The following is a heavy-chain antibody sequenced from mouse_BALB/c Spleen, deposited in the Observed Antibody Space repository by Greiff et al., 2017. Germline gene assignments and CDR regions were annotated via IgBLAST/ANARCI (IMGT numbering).Heavy chain of an antibody. V-gene: IGHV5-12-1*01. Sequence: EVKVVESGGGLVKPGGSLKLSCAASGFAFSSYDMSWVRQTPEKRLEWVAYISSGGGSTYYPDTVKGRFTISRDNAKNTLYLQMSSLKSEDTAMYYCARQRPNWYFDVWGAGTTVTVSS. CDR2: ISSGGGST. J-gene: IGHJ1*01. CDR3: ARQRPNWYFDV. CDR1: GFAFSSYD.